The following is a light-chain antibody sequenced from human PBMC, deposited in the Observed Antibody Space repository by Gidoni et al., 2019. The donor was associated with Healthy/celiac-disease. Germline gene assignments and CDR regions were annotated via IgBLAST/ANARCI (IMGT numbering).Light chain of an antibody. CDR3: ETWDSNIHGGWV. V-gene: IGLV4-60*02. CDR2: LEGSGSY. CDR1: SGHSTYI. J-gene: IGLJ3*02. Sequence: QPVLTQSSSASASLGSSVKLTCTLSSGHSTYIIAWHQQQPGKAPRYLMKLEGSGSYNKGSGVPDRFSGSSSGADRYLTISNLQFEDEADYYCETWDSNIHGGWVFGGGTKLTVL.